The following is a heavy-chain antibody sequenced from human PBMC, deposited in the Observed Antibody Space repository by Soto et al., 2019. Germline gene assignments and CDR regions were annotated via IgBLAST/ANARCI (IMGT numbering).Heavy chain of an antibody. CDR1: GFTFSSYG. Sequence: PVGSLRLSCAASGFTFSSYGMHWVRQAPGKGLEWVAVISYDGSNKYYADSVKGRFTISRDNSKNTLYLEMNSLRAEDTAVYYCAKDRGPAMVRDYFDYWGQGTLVTVPQ. CDR2: ISYDGSNK. CDR3: AKDRGPAMVRDYFDY. V-gene: IGHV3-30*18. J-gene: IGHJ4*02. D-gene: IGHD5-18*01.